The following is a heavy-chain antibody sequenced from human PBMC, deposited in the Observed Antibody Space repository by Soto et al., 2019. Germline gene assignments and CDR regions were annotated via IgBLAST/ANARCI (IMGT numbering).Heavy chain of an antibody. CDR1: GFTFSSYW. Sequence: GGSLRLSCAASGFTFSSYWMTWVRQAPGKGLELVANIGKDGSEYYYVDSVKGRFTISRDNAKTSLYLQMNSLRAEDTAMYYCATGWAAQDYWGQGTLVTVSS. CDR2: IGKDGSEY. D-gene: IGHD1-26*01. V-gene: IGHV3-7*01. CDR3: ATGWAAQDY. J-gene: IGHJ4*02.